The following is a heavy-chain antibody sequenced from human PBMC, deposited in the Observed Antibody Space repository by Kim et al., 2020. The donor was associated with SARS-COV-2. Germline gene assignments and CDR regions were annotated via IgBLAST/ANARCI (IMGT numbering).Heavy chain of an antibody. Sequence: GGSLRLSCAASGFTFSNAWMSWVRQAPGKGLEWVGRIKSKTDGGTTDYAAPVKGRFTISRDDSKNTLYLQMNSLKTEDTAVYYCTTDRDNGPEYFDYWGQGTLVTVSS. CDR3: TTDRDNGPEYFDY. CDR1: GFTFSNAW. J-gene: IGHJ4*02. V-gene: IGHV3-15*01. CDR2: IKSKTDGGTT. D-gene: IGHD2-8*01.